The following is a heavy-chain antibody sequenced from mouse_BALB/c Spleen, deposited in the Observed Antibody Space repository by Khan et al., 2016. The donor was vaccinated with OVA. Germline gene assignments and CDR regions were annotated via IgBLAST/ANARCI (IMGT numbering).Heavy chain of an antibody. Sequence: VELVESGPGLVAPSQSLSITCTVSGFSLTSYGVNWVRQPPGKGLEWLGVIWGDGSTNYHSTLMSRLSISKDHSQSQVFLKLSSLQTDDTATYYCAKWGTAKYDAMDYWGQGTSVTVSS. D-gene: IGHD1-2*01. CDR1: GFSLTSYG. CDR2: IWGDGST. J-gene: IGHJ4*01. CDR3: AKWGTAKYDAMDY. V-gene: IGHV2-3*01.